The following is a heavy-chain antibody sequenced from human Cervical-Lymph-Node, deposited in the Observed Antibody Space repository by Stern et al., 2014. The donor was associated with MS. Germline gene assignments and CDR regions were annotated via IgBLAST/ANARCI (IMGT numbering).Heavy chain of an antibody. V-gene: IGHV2-5*09. Sequence: QVTLKESGPTLVKPTQTLTLTCTFSGFSLSTSGLGVAWIRQPPGQALEWLALLYWDDEKRYAPSLKSRLTVTKATSSNQVFLTMANMDPVDTATYYCAHVGFSRGYIFGVFDYWGQGSLVTVSS. CDR2: LYWDDEK. D-gene: IGHD5-18*01. CDR1: GFSLSTSGLG. CDR3: AHVGFSRGYIFGVFDY. J-gene: IGHJ4*02.